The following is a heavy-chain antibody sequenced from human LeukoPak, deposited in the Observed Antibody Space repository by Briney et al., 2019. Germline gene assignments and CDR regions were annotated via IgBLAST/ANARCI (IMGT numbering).Heavy chain of an antibody. J-gene: IGHJ4*02. CDR2: ISSSSSYI. CDR3: ARDYDYARSFDY. V-gene: IGHV3-21*01. Sequence: GGSLRLSCAASGFTFSSYSMNWVRQAPGKGLEWVSSISSSSSYIYYADSVKGRFTISRDNAKSSLYLQMNSLRAEDTAVYYCARDYDYARSFDYWGQGTLVTVSS. CDR1: GFTFSSYS. D-gene: IGHD3-16*01.